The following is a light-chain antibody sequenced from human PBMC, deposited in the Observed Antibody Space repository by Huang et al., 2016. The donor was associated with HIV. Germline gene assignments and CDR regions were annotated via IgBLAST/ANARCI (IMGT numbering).Light chain of an antibody. Sequence: IQLTQSPSSLSASVGDRVVITCRASQDIGNSLAWYQQRPGKAPKPRIYAASTLHGGVSSRFSGSLSATYFTLTINDLQPEDFATYYCQQLKDYPVTFGQGTRL. CDR3: QQLKDYPVT. J-gene: IGKJ5*01. V-gene: IGKV1-9*01. CDR2: AAS. CDR1: QDIGNS.